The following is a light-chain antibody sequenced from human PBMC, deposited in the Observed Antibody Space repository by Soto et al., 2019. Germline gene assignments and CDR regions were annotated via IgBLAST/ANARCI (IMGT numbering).Light chain of an antibody. CDR2: GAS. CDR3: QHYNNWPPYT. CDR1: QSVSSN. V-gene: IGKV3-15*01. J-gene: IGKJ2*01. Sequence: EIVMTQSPATLSVSPGERATLSCRASQSVSSNLAWYQQKPGQAPRLLIYGASTRATCIPARFSGSGSGTEFTLTISSLQSEDFAVYYCQHYNNWPPYTFGQGTKLEIK.